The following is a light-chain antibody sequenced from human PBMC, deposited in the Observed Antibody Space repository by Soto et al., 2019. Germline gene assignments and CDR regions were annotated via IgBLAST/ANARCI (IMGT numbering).Light chain of an antibody. V-gene: IGKV3D-20*02. Sequence: EIVLTQSPGTLSLSPGERATLSCRASQSVSSSYLAWYQQKHGQAPRLLIYGASTRATGIPDRFSGSGSGTDFTLTISSLEPEDFAVYYCQQRSNWPPITFGQGTRLEI. CDR3: QQRSNWPPIT. CDR2: GAS. J-gene: IGKJ5*01. CDR1: QSVSSSY.